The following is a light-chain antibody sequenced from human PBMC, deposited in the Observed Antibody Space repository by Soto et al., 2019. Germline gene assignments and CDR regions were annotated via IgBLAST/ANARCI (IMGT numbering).Light chain of an antibody. Sequence: DIQMTQSPSTLSACVGDRVTITCRASQSISSWLAWYQQKPGKAPKLLIYKASSLESGVPSRFSGSGSGTEFTLTISSLQPDDFVTYYCQQYNSYWYTFGQGTKLEIK. V-gene: IGKV1-5*03. CDR3: QQYNSYWYT. CDR2: KAS. CDR1: QSISSW. J-gene: IGKJ2*01.